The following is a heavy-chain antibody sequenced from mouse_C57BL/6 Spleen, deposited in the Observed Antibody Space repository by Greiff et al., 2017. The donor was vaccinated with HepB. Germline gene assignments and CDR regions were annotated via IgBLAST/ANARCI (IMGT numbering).Heavy chain of an antibody. Sequence: EVKLMESGEGLVKPGGSLKLSCAASGFTFSSYAMSWVRQTPEKRLEWVAYISSGGDYIYYADTVKGRFTISRDNARNTLYLQMSSLKSEDTAMYYCTRDGYYGFRVNIDYWGQGTTLTVSS. V-gene: IGHV5-9-1*02. CDR2: ISSGGDYI. D-gene: IGHD2-3*01. CDR1: GFTFSSYA. J-gene: IGHJ2*01. CDR3: TRDGYYGFRVNIDY.